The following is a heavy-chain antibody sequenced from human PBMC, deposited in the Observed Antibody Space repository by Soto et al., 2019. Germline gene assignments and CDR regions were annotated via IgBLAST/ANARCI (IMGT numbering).Heavy chain of an antibody. Sequence: TSETLSLTCTVSGGSISSYYWSWIRQPPGKGLEWIGYIYYSGGTNYNPSLKSRVTISVDTSKNQFSLKLSSVTAADTAVYYCARDVVRGNWFDPWGQGTLVTVSS. CDR1: GGSISSYY. J-gene: IGHJ5*02. CDR3: ARDVVRGNWFDP. V-gene: IGHV4-59*01. CDR2: IYYSGGT.